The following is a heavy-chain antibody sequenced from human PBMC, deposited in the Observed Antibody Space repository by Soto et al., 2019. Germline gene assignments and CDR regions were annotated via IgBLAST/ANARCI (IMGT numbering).Heavy chain of an antibody. D-gene: IGHD3-22*01. J-gene: IGHJ4*02. Sequence: GGSLRLSCVASGFTFRGYSMNWVRQAPGKGLEWVSSISSSSSHIYYADSVKGRFTISRDNAKNSLYLQMNSLRAEDTAVYYCASLPALDFDSSGYAVDYWGKGTLVTVSS. CDR1: GFTFRGYS. CDR2: ISSSSSHI. V-gene: IGHV3-21*01. CDR3: ASLPALDFDSSGYAVDY.